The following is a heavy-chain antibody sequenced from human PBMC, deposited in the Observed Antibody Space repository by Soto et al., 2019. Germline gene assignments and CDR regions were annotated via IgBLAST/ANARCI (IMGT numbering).Heavy chain of an antibody. V-gene: IGHV6-1*01. D-gene: IGHD5-18*01. Sequence: SQTLSLRCAVSGDSVSSNSAAWNWIRQSPSRGLEWLGRTYYRSKWYNDYAVSVKSRITINPDTSKNQFSLQLNSVTPEDTAVYYCARDLSGYSYGLYYFDYWGQGTLVTVSS. CDR3: ARDLSGYSYGLYYFDY. CDR1: GDSVSSNSAA. CDR2: TYYRSKWYN. J-gene: IGHJ4*02.